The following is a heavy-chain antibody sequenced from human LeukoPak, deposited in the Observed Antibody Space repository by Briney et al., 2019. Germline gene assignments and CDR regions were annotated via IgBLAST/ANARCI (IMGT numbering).Heavy chain of an antibody. J-gene: IGHJ6*02. CDR1: GGTFSSYA. D-gene: IGHD2-15*01. CDR3: ARDWARYCSGGSCNLGYYYGMDV. CDR2: IIPIFGTA. V-gene: IGHV1-69*13. Sequence: SVKVSCKASGGTFSSYAISWVRQAPGQGLEWMGGIIPIFGTANHAQKFQGRVTITADESTSTAYMELSSLRSEDTAVYYCARDWARYCSGGSCNLGYYYGMDVWGQGTTVTVSS.